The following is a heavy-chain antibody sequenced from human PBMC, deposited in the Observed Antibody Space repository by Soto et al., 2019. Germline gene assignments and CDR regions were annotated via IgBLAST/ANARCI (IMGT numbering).Heavy chain of an antibody. Sequence: GGSLRLSCVASGFSFSNFWMHWVRQAPGKGLVWVSRINSDGSYATYADSVKGRFTISRDNAKNTLYLQMNSLRVDDTAVYSCAYRNSGYMDVWGKGTTVTVSS. D-gene: IGHD3-10*01. CDR3: AYRNSGYMDV. CDR2: INSDGSYA. V-gene: IGHV3-74*03. CDR1: GFSFSNFW. J-gene: IGHJ6*03.